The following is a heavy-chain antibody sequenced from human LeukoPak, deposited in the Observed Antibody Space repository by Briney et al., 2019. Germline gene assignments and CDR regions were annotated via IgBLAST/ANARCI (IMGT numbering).Heavy chain of an antibody. Sequence: QAGGSLRLSCAASGFTFSNYGMHWVRQAPGKGLEWVANIKQDGSEKYYVDSVKGRFTISRDNAKNSLYLQMNSLRAEDTAVYYCARDSSSWSPGGMDVWGQGTTVTVSS. V-gene: IGHV3-7*01. CDR3: ARDSSSWSPGGMDV. CDR1: GFTFSNYG. CDR2: IKQDGSEK. D-gene: IGHD6-13*01. J-gene: IGHJ6*02.